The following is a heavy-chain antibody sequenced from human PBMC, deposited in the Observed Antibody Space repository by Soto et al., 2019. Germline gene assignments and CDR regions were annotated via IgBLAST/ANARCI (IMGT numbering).Heavy chain of an antibody. CDR2: ISYDGSNK. CDR1: GFTISSYA. D-gene: IGHD1-1*01. Sequence: VGSLRLSCAASGFTISSYAMHWVRQAPGKGLEWVAVISYDGSNKYYEDSVKGRFTISRDNSKNTLYLQMNSLRAEDKAVYYCARDERPAIPYYYYYCGMDVWGQGTTVTVSS. J-gene: IGHJ6*02. V-gene: IGHV3-30-3*01. CDR3: ARDERPAIPYYYYYCGMDV.